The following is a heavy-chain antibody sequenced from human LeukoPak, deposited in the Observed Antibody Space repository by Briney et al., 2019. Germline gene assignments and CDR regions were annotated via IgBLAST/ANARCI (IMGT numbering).Heavy chain of an antibody. J-gene: IGHJ4*02. CDR1: GFTFSNYA. V-gene: IGHV3-64*01. CDR2: ISSNGGTT. Sequence: GGPLRLSCAASGFTFSNYAMHWVRQAPGKGLESVSSISSNGGTTYYENSVKGRFTISRDNSKNTLYLQMGNLSPEDMAVYYCARRYYGSGSSFDYCGQGILVTVSS. CDR3: ARRYYGSGSSFDY. D-gene: IGHD3-10*01.